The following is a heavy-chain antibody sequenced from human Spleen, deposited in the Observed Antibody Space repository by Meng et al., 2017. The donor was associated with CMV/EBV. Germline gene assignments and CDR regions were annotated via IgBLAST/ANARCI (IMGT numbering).Heavy chain of an antibody. Sequence: GQLQETGPGLVKPSQTLALTCTVSVWSISSVDYYWSWIRQPPGKGLEVIGYIYYSGSTYYNPSLKSRVTISVDTSKNQFSLKLSSVTAADTAVYYCARDGGYHRAAGPYWGQGTLVTVSS. V-gene: IGHV4-30-4*08. D-gene: IGHD2-15*01. CDR1: VWSISSVDYY. CDR2: IYYSGST. J-gene: IGHJ4*02. CDR3: ARDGGYHRAAGPY.